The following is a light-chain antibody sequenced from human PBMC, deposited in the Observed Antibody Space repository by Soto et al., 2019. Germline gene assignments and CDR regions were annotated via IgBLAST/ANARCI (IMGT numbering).Light chain of an antibody. CDR3: SSYTSSSTRV. CDR2: DVS. V-gene: IGLV2-14*01. CDR1: SSDVGGYNY. J-gene: IGLJ2*01. Sequence: QSALTQPASVSGSPGQSITISCTGTSSDVGGYNYVSWYQQHPGKAPKLMIYDVSNRPSGVSNRFSNSKSGNTASLTISGLEAEAEDDYDCSSYTSSSTRVFGGGTKLTVL.